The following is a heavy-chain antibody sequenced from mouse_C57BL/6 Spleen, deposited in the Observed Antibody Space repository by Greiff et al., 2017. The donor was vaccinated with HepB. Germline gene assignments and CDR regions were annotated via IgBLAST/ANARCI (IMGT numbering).Heavy chain of an antibody. CDR3: ARYYDHDGAWFAY. CDR2: IHPNSGST. Sequence: QVQLKQSGAELVKPGASVKLSCKASGYTFTSYWMHWVKQRPGQGLEWIGMIHPNSGSTNYNEKFKSKATLTVDKSSSPAYMQLSSLTSEDSAVYYCARYYDHDGAWFAYWGQGTLVTVSA. J-gene: IGHJ3*01. D-gene: IGHD2-4*01. CDR1: GYTFTSYW. V-gene: IGHV1-64*01.